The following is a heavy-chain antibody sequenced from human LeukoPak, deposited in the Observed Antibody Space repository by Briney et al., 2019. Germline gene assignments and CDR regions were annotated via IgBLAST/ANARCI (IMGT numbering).Heavy chain of an antibody. V-gene: IGHV3-53*01. D-gene: IGHD1-26*01. CDR1: GFTVSSNY. Sequence: GGSLRLSCAASGFTVSSNYMSWVRQAPGKGLEWVSVIYSGGSTYYADSVKGRFTISRDNSKNTLFLQMNSLRAEDTAVYYCARTLYSGSYYFDYWGQGTLVTVSS. CDR2: IYSGGST. J-gene: IGHJ4*02. CDR3: ARTLYSGSYYFDY.